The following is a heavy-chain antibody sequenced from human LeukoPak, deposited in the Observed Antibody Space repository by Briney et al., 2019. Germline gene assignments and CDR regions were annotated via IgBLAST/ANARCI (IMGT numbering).Heavy chain of an antibody. CDR1: GFTVSSKY. CDR2: IYSGGST. D-gene: IGHD6-19*01. CDR3: AQGKDSGWFPY. J-gene: IGHJ4*02. Sequence: GGSLRLSCAASGFTVSSKYMSWVRQAPGKGLEWVSVIYSGGSTYYADSVKGRFIISRDNSKNTLYLRMNSLRAEDTAVYYCAQGKDSGWFPYWGQGSLVSVSS. V-gene: IGHV3-66*01.